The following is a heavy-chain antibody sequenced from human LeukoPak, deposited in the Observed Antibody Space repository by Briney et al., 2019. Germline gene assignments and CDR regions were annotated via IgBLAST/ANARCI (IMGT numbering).Heavy chain of an antibody. V-gene: IGHV3-15*01. D-gene: IGHD3-10*01. Sequence: PGGSLRLSCAASGFTLSNAWMSWVRRAPGEGGEWVGRIKSKTDGGTTDYAAAVKGRFTISRDDSKNTLYLQMNGLKTEDTAVYYCTTDHGTMVRGTLLYWGQGTLVTVSS. J-gene: IGHJ4*02. CDR2: IKSKTDGGTT. CDR3: TTDHGTMVRGTLLY. CDR1: GFTLSNAW.